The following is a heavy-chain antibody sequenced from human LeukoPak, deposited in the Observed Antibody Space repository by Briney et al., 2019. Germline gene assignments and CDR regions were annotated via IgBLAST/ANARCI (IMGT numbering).Heavy chain of an antibody. CDR1: GGSISSYY. CDR3: ARGRGNFDY. V-gene: IGHV4-4*07. J-gene: IGHJ4*02. D-gene: IGHD3-10*01. CDR2: FYTSGST. Sequence: SETLSLTCTVSGGSISSYYWSWIRQPDGKGLEWIGHFYTSGSTNYNPSLKSRVTMSVDTSKNQFSLKLSSVTAADTAVYYCARGRGNFDYWGQGTLVTVSS.